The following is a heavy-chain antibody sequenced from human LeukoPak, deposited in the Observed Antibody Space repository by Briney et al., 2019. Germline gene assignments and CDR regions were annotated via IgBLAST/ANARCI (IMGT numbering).Heavy chain of an antibody. Sequence: SQTLSLTCTVAGRFISSYYWSWIRQPPGKVREWIGYAYYIGSTNYTPSLKTRITISVDTSKNQFSLKLSSVTAADTAVYYCARRRGTSFDAWGQGTLVTVSS. D-gene: IGHD2-2*01. V-gene: IGHV4-59*08. CDR3: ARRRGTSFDA. J-gene: IGHJ5*02. CDR1: GRFISSYY. CDR2: AYYIGST.